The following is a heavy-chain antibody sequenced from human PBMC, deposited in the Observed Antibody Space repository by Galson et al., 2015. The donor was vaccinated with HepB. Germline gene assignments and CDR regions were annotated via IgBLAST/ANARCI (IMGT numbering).Heavy chain of an antibody. Sequence: ETLSLTCAVYGGSFSGYYWSWIRQPPGKGLEWIGEINHSGSTNYNPSLKSRVTISVDTSKNQFSLKLSSVTAADTAVYYCATYYYYGSGPNWFDPWGQGTLVTVSS. CDR2: INHSGST. CDR1: GGSFSGYY. CDR3: ATYYYYGSGPNWFDP. V-gene: IGHV4-34*01. D-gene: IGHD3-10*01. J-gene: IGHJ5*02.